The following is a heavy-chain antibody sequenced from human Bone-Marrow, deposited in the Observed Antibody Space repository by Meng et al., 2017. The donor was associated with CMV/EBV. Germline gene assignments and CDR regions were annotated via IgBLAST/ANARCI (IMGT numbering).Heavy chain of an antibody. Sequence: GGSLRLSCAASGFTFSSYAMHWVRQAPGKGLEWVANIKQDGSEKYYVDSVKGRFTISRDNAKNSLYLQMNSLRAEDTAVYYCARDYCSSTSCYTGFDYWGQGTRVTGSS. CDR3: ARDYCSSTSCYTGFDY. CDR2: IKQDGSEK. CDR1: GFTFSSYA. D-gene: IGHD2-2*02. V-gene: IGHV3-7*01. J-gene: IGHJ4*02.